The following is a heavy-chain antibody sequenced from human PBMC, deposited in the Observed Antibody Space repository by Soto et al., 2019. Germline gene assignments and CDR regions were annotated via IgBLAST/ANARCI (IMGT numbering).Heavy chain of an antibody. CDR2: LYYSGST. CDR3: ARGYGDYVLDY. V-gene: IGHV4-59*08. D-gene: IGHD4-17*01. J-gene: IGHJ4*02. CDR1: GGSISTYY. Sequence: SETLSLTCTVSGGSISTYYWSWLRQPPGKGLEWIGYLYYSGSTNYNPSLKSRVTISVDTSQNQFSLKLSSVTAADTAVSYCARGYGDYVLDYWGQGTLVTVS.